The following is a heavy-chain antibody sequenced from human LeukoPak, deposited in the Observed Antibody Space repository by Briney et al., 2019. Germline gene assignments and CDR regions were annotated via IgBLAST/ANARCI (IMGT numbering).Heavy chain of an antibody. CDR2: IWYDGSNK. V-gene: IGHV3-33*01. CDR1: GFTFSSYG. J-gene: IGHJ4*02. CDR3: ARGLGQADYFDY. Sequence: GGSLRLSCTASGFTFSSYGMHWVRQAPGKGLEWVAVIWYDGSNKYYADSVKGQFTISRDNSKNTLYLQMNSLSAEDTAVYYCARGLGQADYFDYWGQGTLVTVSS.